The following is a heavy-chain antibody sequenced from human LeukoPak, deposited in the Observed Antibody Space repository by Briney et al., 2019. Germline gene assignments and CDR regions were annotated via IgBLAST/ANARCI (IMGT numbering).Heavy chain of an antibody. CDR3: ARDPHIAAAGTIFDY. CDR1: GFTFSSCS. J-gene: IGHJ4*02. D-gene: IGHD6-13*01. V-gene: IGHV3-48*02. Sequence: GGSLRLSCVVSGFTFSSCSMNWVRQAPGKGLEWVSYISSSSTTRYYADSVKGRFTISRDNAKNSLYLQMNSPRDEDSAVYYCARDPHIAAAGTIFDYWGQGTLVTVSS. CDR2: ISSSSTTR.